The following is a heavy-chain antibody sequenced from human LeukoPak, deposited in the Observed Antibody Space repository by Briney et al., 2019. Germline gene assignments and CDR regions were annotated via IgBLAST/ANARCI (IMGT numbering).Heavy chain of an antibody. J-gene: IGHJ5*02. CDR3: ARGVGGFENWFDP. Sequence: PGGSLRLSCAASGFTFSSYSMNWVRQAPGKGREWVSSISSSSSYIYYADSVKGRFTISRDNDKNSLYLQMNSLRAEDTAVYYCARGVGGFENWFDPWGQGTLVTASS. CDR1: GFTFSSYS. D-gene: IGHD3-10*01. V-gene: IGHV3-21*01. CDR2: ISSSSSYI.